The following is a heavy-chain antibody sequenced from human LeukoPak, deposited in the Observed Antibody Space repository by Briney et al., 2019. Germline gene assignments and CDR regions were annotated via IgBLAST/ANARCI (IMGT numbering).Heavy chain of an antibody. J-gene: IGHJ4*02. D-gene: IGHD5-18*01. Sequence: KPSETLSLTCAVSGGSISSNYWSWIRQPPGKGLEWIGYIYYSGRTDYNPSLKSRVTISVDTSKNQFSLKLSSVTAADTAVYYCARSVDQWLLTFDYWGQGTLVSVSS. CDR1: GGSISSNY. CDR2: IYYSGRT. CDR3: ARSVDQWLLTFDY. V-gene: IGHV4-59*01.